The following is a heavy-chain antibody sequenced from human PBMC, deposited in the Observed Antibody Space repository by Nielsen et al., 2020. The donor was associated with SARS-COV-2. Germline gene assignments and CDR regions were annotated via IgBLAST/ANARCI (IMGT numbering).Heavy chain of an antibody. CDR3: ARNPYCSGGSCYSGAFDI. Sequence: SETLSLTCTVSGGSISSGDYYWSWIRQPPGKGLEWIGYIYYSGSTYYNPSLKSRVTISVDTSKNQFSLKLSSVTAADTAVYYCARNPYCSGGSCYSGAFDIWGQGTMVTV. D-gene: IGHD2-15*01. CDR2: IYYSGST. CDR1: GGSISSGDYY. V-gene: IGHV4-30-4*01. J-gene: IGHJ3*02.